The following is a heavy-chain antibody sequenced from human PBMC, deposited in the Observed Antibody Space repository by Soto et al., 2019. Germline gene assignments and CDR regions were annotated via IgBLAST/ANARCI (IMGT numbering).Heavy chain of an antibody. CDR2: ISYDGSNK. J-gene: IGHJ6*02. CDR1: GFTFSSYG. Sequence: GGSLRLSCAASGFTFSSYGMHWVRQAPGKGLEWVAVISYDGSNKYYADSVKGRFTISRDNSKNTLYLQMNSLRAEDTAVYYCAKDGFIRQYYDFWSGSLIEFPMDVWGQGTTVTVSS. V-gene: IGHV3-30*18. CDR3: AKDGFIRQYYDFWSGSLIEFPMDV. D-gene: IGHD3-3*01.